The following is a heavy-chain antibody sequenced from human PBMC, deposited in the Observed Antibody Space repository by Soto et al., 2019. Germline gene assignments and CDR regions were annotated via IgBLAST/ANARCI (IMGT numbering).Heavy chain of an antibody. CDR2: IYYSGST. V-gene: IGHV4-31*03. CDR3: AREQGFPYYDSSGYHEYYFDY. Sequence: SETLSLTCTVSGGSISSGGYYWSWIRQHPGKGLEWIGYIYYSGSTYYNPSLKSRVTISVDTSKNQFSLKLSSVTAADTAVYYCAREQGFPYYDSSGYHEYYFDYWGQGTLVTVSS. D-gene: IGHD3-22*01. CDR1: GGSISSGGYY. J-gene: IGHJ4*02.